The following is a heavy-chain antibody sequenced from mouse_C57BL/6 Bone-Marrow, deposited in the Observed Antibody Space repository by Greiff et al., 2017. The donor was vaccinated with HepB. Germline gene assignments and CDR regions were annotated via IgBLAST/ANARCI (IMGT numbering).Heavy chain of an antibody. CDR3: ARHGSIDY. V-gene: IGHV5-6*02. D-gene: IGHD4-1*01. CDR1: GFTFSSYG. Sequence: DVKLVESGGDLVKPGGSLKLSCAASGFTFSSYGMSWVRQTPDKRLEWVATISSGGSYTYYPDSVKGRFTISRDNAKNTLYLQMSSLKSEDTAMYYCARHGSIDYWGQGTTLTVSS. CDR2: ISSGGSYT. J-gene: IGHJ2*01.